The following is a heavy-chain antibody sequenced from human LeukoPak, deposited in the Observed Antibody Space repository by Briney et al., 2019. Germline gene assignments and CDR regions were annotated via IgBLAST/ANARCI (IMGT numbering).Heavy chain of an antibody. J-gene: IGHJ4*02. V-gene: IGHV4-34*01. Sequence: PSETLSLTCAVYGGSFSGYYWSWIRQPPGKGLEWIGEINHSGSTNYSPSLKSRVTISVDTSKNQFSLKLSSVTAADTAVYYCARMVQWWFAGFDYWGQGTLVTVSS. D-gene: IGHD2-15*01. CDR3: ARMVQWWFAGFDY. CDR1: GGSFSGYY. CDR2: INHSGST.